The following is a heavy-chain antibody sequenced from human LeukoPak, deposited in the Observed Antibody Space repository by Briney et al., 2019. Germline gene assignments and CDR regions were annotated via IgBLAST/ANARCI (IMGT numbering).Heavy chain of an antibody. CDR3: ARDQDFGPQYGDYQYYFDY. J-gene: IGHJ4*02. CDR2: IIPIFGTA. CDR1: GGTFSSYA. V-gene: IGHV1-69*05. D-gene: IGHD4-17*01. Sequence: SVKVSCKASGGTFSSYAISWVRQAPGQGLEWMGRIIPIFGTANYAQKFLGRVTITTDESTSTAYMELSSLRSEDTAVYYCARDQDFGPQYGDYQYYFDYWGQGTLVTVSS.